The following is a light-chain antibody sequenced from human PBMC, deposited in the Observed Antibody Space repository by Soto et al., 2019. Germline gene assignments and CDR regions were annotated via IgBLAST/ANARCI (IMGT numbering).Light chain of an antibody. CDR2: AAS. CDR1: QSISSW. J-gene: IGKJ5*01. Sequence: DIQMTQSPSSVSASVGDRVTITCRASQSISSWLAWYLQKPGTVPKLLIYAASSLQSGVPSRFSGSGAGTEFNLTITSLEPKDFETYDCQQSDSFPITFGQGTRLVIK. CDR3: QQSDSFPIT. V-gene: IGKV1-12*01.